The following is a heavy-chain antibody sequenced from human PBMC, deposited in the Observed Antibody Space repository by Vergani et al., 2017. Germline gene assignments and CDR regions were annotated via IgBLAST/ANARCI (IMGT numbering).Heavy chain of an antibody. V-gene: IGHV4-59*01. CDR1: GGSISSYY. D-gene: IGHD3-3*01. Sequence: QVQLQESGPGLVKPSETLSLTCTVSGGSISSYYWSWIRQPPGKGLEWIGYIYYSGSTNYNPTLKSRVTISVDTSKKQFSLKLSSVTAADTAVYYCASXSLAPNGYYDFWSGTPYYFDYWGQGTLVTVSS. J-gene: IGHJ4*02. CDR2: IYYSGST. CDR3: ASXSLAPNGYYDFWSGTPYYFDY.